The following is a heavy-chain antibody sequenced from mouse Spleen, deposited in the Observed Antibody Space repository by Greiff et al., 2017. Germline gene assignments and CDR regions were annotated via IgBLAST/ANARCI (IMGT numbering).Heavy chain of an antibody. CDR3: ARERGGKPSFFDY. CDR2: IYPGDGDT. V-gene: IGHV1-82*01. D-gene: IGHD2-1*01. CDR1: GYAFSSSW. J-gene: IGHJ2*01. Sequence: QVQLQQSGPELVKPGASVKISCKASGYAFSSSWMNWVKQRPGKGLEWIGRIYPGDGDTNYNGKFKGKATLTADKSSSTAYMQLSSLTSEDSAVYFCARERGGKPSFFDYWGQGTTLTVSS.